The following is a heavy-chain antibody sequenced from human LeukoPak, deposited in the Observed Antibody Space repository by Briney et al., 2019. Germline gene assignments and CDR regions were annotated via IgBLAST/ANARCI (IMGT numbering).Heavy chain of an antibody. V-gene: IGHV3-23*01. Sequence: GGSLRLSCAASGFTFSSYAMSWVRQAPGKGLEWVSAISSSGGGTYYADSVKGRFTISRDNSKNTLYLQMNSLRAEDTAVYYCAKTLVERFLEWLSPYYYYYGMDVWGQGTTVTVSS. CDR3: AKTLVERFLEWLSPYYYYYGMDV. J-gene: IGHJ6*02. CDR1: GFTFSSYA. D-gene: IGHD3-3*01. CDR2: ISSSGGGT.